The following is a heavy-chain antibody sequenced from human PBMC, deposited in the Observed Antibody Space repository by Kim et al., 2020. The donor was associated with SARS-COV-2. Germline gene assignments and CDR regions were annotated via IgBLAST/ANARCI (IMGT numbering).Heavy chain of an antibody. CDR3: ARGTEGSSSLMDV. Sequence: GGSLRLSCAASGFTFSSYWMHWVRQAPGKGLVWVSRINSDGSSIRYADSVKGRFTISRDNAKNTLYLQMNSLRAEDTAVYYCARGTEGSSSLMDVWGQGTTVSVSS. D-gene: IGHD6-13*01. CDR2: INSDGSSI. CDR1: GFTFSSYW. J-gene: IGHJ6*02. V-gene: IGHV3-74*01.